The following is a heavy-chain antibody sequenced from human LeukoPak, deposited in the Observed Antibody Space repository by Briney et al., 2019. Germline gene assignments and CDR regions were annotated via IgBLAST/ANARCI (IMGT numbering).Heavy chain of an antibody. J-gene: IGHJ3*02. CDR3: ARGDGIIRGYDSSPFDI. CDR1: GYNFPSYW. CDR2: IYPGDSDT. D-gene: IGHD3-22*01. Sequence: GESLKISCKGSGYNFPSYWIGWVRQMPGKGLEWMGIIYPGDSDTRYSPSFQGQVTISADKSISTAYLQWSSLKASDSAMYYCARGDGIIRGYDSSPFDIWGQGTLVTVSS. V-gene: IGHV5-51*01.